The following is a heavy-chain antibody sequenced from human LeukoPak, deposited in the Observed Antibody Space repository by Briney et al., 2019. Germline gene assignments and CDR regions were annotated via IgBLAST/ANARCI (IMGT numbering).Heavy chain of an antibody. CDR1: GYTFTSYG. J-gene: IGHJ3*02. D-gene: IGHD2-21*02. V-gene: IGHV1-18*01. CDR2: ISTYNDNT. Sequence: ASVKVSCKASGYTFTSYGISWVRQAPGQGLEWMGWISTYNDNTNYAQKLQGRVTLTTDTSTSTAYMELSSLRSEDTAVYYCARASYCGGDCSDAFDIWGQGTMVTVSS. CDR3: ARASYCGGDCSDAFDI.